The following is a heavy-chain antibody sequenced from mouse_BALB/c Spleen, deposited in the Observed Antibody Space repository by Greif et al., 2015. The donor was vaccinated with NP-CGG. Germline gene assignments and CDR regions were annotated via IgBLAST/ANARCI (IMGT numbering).Heavy chain of an antibody. CDR3: AAGGITTVYYAMDY. CDR2: IYPGGGYT. V-gene: IGHV1-63*02. J-gene: IGHJ4*01. D-gene: IGHD2-4*01. CDR1: GYTFTNYW. Sequence: QVQLQQSGAELVRPGTSVKISCKASGYTFTNYWLGWVKQRPGHGLEWIGDIYPGGGYTNYNEKFKGKATLTADTSSSSAYMQLSSLTSEDSAVYFCAAGGITTVYYAMDYWGQGTSVTVSS.